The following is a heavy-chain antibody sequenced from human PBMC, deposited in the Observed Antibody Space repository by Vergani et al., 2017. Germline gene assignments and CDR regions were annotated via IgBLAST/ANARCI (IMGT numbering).Heavy chain of an antibody. V-gene: IGHV3-33*01. Sequence: QVQLVESGGGVVQPGRSLRLSCAASGFTFSSYGMHWVRQAPGKGLEWVAVIWSDGSNKYYADSVKGRFTISRDNSKNTLYLQMNSLRAEDTAVYYCARARGQWLVQDFDAFDIWGQGTMVTVSS. J-gene: IGHJ3*02. CDR2: IWSDGSNK. CDR3: ARARGQWLVQDFDAFDI. CDR1: GFTFSSYG. D-gene: IGHD6-19*01.